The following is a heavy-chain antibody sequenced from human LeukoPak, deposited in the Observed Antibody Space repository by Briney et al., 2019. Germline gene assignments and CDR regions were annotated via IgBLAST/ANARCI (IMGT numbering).Heavy chain of an antibody. J-gene: IGHJ4*02. Sequence: GGSLRLSCAASGFTFSSYWMHWVRQAPGKGLVWVSRINSDGSSTSYADSVKGRFTISRDNSKNTLYLQMNSLRAEDTAVYYCARFVTVAGTGFWGQGTLVTVSS. D-gene: IGHD6-19*01. CDR1: GFTFSSYW. CDR3: ARFVTVAGTGF. CDR2: INSDGSST. V-gene: IGHV3-74*01.